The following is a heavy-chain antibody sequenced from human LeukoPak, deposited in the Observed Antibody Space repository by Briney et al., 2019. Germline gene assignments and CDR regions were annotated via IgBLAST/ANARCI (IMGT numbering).Heavy chain of an antibody. Sequence: ASVKVSCKASGYTFTNYHINRVRQASGQGLEWMTWINPDTGDKGYARKFQDRVTITTDTSISTAYMELSSLSSEDTAVYFCARTTSMTASGYDYWGQGTLVSVSS. J-gene: IGHJ4*02. V-gene: IGHV1-8*03. CDR2: INPDTGDK. D-gene: IGHD2-21*02. CDR1: GYTFTNYH. CDR3: ARTTSMTASGYDY.